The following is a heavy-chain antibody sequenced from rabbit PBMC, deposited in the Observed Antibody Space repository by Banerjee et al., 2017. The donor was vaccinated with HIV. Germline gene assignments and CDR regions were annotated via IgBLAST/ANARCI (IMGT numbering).Heavy chain of an antibody. CDR1: GFSFRNKAV. J-gene: IGHJ4*01. CDR3: ARDAVGGDSAFDL. Sequence: QEQLVESGGGLVKPEGSLKLSCTASGFSFRNKAVMCWGRQPTGKGLEWIACINAGSSGSTYYASWAKGRFTISKTSSTPVTLQMTSLTAADTATYFCARDAVGGDSAFDLWGQGTLVTVS. D-gene: IGHD2-1*01. CDR2: INAGSSGST. V-gene: IGHV1S45*01.